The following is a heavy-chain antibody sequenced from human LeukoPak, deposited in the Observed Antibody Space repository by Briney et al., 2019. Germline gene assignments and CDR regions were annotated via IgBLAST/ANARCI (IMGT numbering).Heavy chain of an antibody. J-gene: IGHJ6*02. Sequence: SETLSLTCTVSGGSINAYYWSWIRQPPGKGLEWIGYIYHSGSTYYNPSLKSRVTISVDRSKNQFSLKLSSVTAADTAVYYCARTAYCGGDCYPWGYYYYYGMDVWGQGTTVTVSS. D-gene: IGHD2-21*02. CDR3: ARTAYCGGDCYPWGYYYYYGMDV. V-gene: IGHV4-30-2*01. CDR2: IYHSGST. CDR1: GGSINAYY.